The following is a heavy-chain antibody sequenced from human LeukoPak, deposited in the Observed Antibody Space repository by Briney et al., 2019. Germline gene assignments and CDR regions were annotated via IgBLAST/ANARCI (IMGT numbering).Heavy chain of an antibody. J-gene: IGHJ4*02. CDR1: GFTFSSYS. D-gene: IGHD3-16*01. CDR3: ARVIGSYGDSAY. CDR2: ISSTSSAI. V-gene: IGHV3-48*04. Sequence: GGSQRLSCAASGFTFSSYSINWVRQAPGKGLEWVSYISSTSSAIYYADSVKGRFTISRDNAKNSLYLQMKSLRAEDTAVYYCARVIGSYGDSAYWGQGTLVTVSS.